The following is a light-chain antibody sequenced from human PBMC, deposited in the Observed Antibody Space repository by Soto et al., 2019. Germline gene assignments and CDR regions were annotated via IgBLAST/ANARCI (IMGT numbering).Light chain of an antibody. CDR1: QALSNY. CDR2: SAS. CDR3: QQYSTYPWT. J-gene: IGKJ1*01. V-gene: IGKV1-9*01. Sequence: DIPLTQSPSVLSASVGDTVTITCRASQALSNYLAWYQQKPGKAPDLLIYSASTLQSGVPSRFSGSGSETEFSLTIRALQPEDFATYYCQQYSTYPWTFGQGTKVEIK.